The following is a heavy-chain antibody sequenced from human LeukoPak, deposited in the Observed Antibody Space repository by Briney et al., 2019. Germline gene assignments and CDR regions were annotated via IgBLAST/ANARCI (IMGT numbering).Heavy chain of an antibody. CDR3: SRESETSGWYDY. CDR1: GFIFDNYA. V-gene: IGHV3-43*02. D-gene: IGHD6-19*01. CDR2: ISGDGGST. Sequence: GGSLRLSCAAPGFIFDNYAIHWVRQAPGKGLEWVSLISGDGGSTFYADSVRGRFTISRDNTRKSLSLQMSSLRSEDTALYYCSRESETSGWYDYWGQGTLVTVSS. J-gene: IGHJ4*02.